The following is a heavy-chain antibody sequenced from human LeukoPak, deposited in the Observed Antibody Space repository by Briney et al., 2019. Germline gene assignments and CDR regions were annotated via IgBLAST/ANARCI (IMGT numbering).Heavy chain of an antibody. D-gene: IGHD3-22*01. CDR1: GGTFSSYA. J-gene: IGHJ4*02. CDR3: ARLWSDSSAQGY. CDR2: IIPIFGTA. V-gene: IGHV1-69*05. Sequence: SVKVSCKASGGTFSSYAISWVRQDTGQGFEWMGGIIPIFGTANYAQKFQGRVTITTDESTSTAYMELSSLRSEDTAVYYCARLWSDSSAQGYWGQGTLVTVSS.